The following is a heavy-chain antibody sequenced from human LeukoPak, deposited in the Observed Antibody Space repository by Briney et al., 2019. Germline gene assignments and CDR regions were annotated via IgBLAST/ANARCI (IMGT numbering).Heavy chain of an antibody. CDR3: ARARGYYDSSEYYFDY. CDR1: GGTFSSYA. D-gene: IGHD3-22*01. CDR2: IIPIFGTA. J-gene: IGHJ4*02. Sequence: SVKVSCKASGGTFSSYAISWVRQAPGQGLEWMGRIIPIFGTANYVQKFQGRVTITTDESTSTAYMELSSLRSEDTAVYYCARARGYYDSSEYYFDYWGQGTLVTVSS. V-gene: IGHV1-69*05.